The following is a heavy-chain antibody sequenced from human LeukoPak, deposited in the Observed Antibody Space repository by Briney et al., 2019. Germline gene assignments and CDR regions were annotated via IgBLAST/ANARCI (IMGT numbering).Heavy chain of an antibody. CDR2: IYYSGST. D-gene: IGHD6-6*01. J-gene: IGHJ2*01. CDR3: ARGVKIEYSSSSRNWYFDL. V-gene: IGHV4-59*08. Sequence: SETLSLTCTVSGGSISSYYWSWIWQPPGQGLEWIGYIYYSGSTNYNPSLKSRVTISVDTSKTQFSLKLSSVTAADTAVYYCARGVKIEYSSSSRNWYFDLWGRGTLVTVSS. CDR1: GGSISSYY.